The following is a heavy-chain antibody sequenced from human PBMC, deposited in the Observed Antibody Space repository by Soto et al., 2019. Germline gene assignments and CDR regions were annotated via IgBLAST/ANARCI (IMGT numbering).Heavy chain of an antibody. CDR3: ARDPQQYWTSYWFDP. V-gene: IGHV1-18*04. CDR1: GYTFTSYG. Sequence: ASVNVSCKASGYTFTSYGINWVRQAPGQGLELMGWISAYDGKTTYAEKFQGRVTMTTDASTSTAYMELRSLRSDDTAVYYCARDPQQYWTSYWFDPWGQGTLVTVSS. CDR2: ISAYDGKT. D-gene: IGHD3-10*01. J-gene: IGHJ5*02.